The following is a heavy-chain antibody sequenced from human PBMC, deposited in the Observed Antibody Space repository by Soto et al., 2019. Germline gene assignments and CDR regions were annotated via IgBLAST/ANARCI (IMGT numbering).Heavy chain of an antibody. D-gene: IGHD2-15*01. CDR3: ARDKYCSGGSCRKNWFDP. CDR2: IYDDGSA. V-gene: IGHV4-59*01. CDR1: GGSISSSY. Sequence: SETLSLTCTVSGGSISSSYWSGIRQPPGKGLVWLAYIYDDGSANYNPSLKSRATISLDMSKNQFSLKLTSVTAADTAVYYCARDKYCSGGSCRKNWFDPWGQGTLVTVSP. J-gene: IGHJ5*02.